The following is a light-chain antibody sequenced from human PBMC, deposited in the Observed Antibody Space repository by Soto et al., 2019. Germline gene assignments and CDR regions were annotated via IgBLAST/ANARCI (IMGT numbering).Light chain of an antibody. Sequence: EVVLTQSPGTLSLSPGERATLSCRASQSVISTFLAWYQQKPGQAPRLLIYGASSRATGIPDRFSGSGSGTDFYFTISRLEPEDYAVYFCQQYDSGPYTFGQGTKLEIK. J-gene: IGKJ2*01. CDR3: QQYDSGPYT. V-gene: IGKV3-20*01. CDR1: QSVISTF. CDR2: GAS.